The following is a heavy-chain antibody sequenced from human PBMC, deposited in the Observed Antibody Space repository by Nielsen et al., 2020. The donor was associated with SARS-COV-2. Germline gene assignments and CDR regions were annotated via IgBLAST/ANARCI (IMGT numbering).Heavy chain of an antibody. D-gene: IGHD3-10*01. CDR1: GYTFTSYG. CDR3: ARDPDYYGSGTTYYYGMDV. CDR2: ISAYNGNT. V-gene: IGHV1-18*01. Sequence: ASVKVSCKASGYTFTSYGISWVRQAPGQGLEWTGWISAYNGNTNYAQKLQGRVTMTTDTSTSTAYMELRSLRSDDTAVYYCARDPDYYGSGTTYYYGMDVWGQGTTVTVSS. J-gene: IGHJ6*02.